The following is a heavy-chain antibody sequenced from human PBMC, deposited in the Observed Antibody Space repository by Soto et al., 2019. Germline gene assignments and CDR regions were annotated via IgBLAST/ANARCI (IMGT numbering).Heavy chain of an antibody. CDR3: ASRSGATSIVATFKS. CDR1: GGSFSGYY. J-gene: IGHJ5*02. V-gene: IGHV4-34*01. D-gene: IGHD5-12*01. CDR2: INHSGST. Sequence: PSETLSLTCAVYGGSFSGYYWSWIRQPPGKGLERIGEINHSGSTNYNPSLKSRVTISVDTSKNQISLKLSSVTAAYTAVYYCASRSGATSIVATFKSWGQGTLVTVSS.